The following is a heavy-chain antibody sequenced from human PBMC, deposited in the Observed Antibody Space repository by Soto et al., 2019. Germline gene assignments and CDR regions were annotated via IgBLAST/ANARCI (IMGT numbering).Heavy chain of an antibody. J-gene: IGHJ4*02. V-gene: IGHV3-21*01. CDR2: ISSSSYI. CDR1: GFTFSSYS. Sequence: GGSLRLSCAASGFTFSSYSMNWVRQAPGKGLEWVSSISSSSYIYYADSVKGRFTISRDNAKNSLYLQMNSLRAEDTAVYYCASGYSYGTRLFDYWGQGTLVTVSS. CDR3: ASGYSYGTRLFDY. D-gene: IGHD5-18*01.